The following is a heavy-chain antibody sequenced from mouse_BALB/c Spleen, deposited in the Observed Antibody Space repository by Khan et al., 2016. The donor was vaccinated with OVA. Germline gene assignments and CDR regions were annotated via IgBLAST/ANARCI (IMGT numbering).Heavy chain of an antibody. CDR3: ARAGSRYNYAMDY. CDR1: GYSITSDYA. Sequence: EVKLLESGPGLVKPSQSLSLTCTATGYSITSDYAWNWIRQFPGNKLEWMGSITYSGSTNYNPSFKSRISITRDTSKNQFFLQLNSVTTEDTATYYCARAGSRYNYAMDYWGQGTAVTVSS. CDR2: ITYSGST. D-gene: IGHD1-1*01. V-gene: IGHV3-2*02. J-gene: IGHJ4*01.